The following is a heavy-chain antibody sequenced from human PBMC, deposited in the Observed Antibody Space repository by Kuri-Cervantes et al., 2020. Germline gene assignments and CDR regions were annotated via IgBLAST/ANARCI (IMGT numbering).Heavy chain of an antibody. D-gene: IGHD2-21*02. CDR3: ASDVVTAISFDY. CDR2: ISSSSSYV. J-gene: IGHJ4*02. Sequence: GGSLRLSCAASGFTFSSYSMNWVRQAPGKGLEWVSSISSSSSYVYYADSVKGRFTISRDNAKNSLYLQMNSLRAEDTAVYYCASDVVTAISFDYWGQGTLVTVSS. CDR1: GFTFSSYS. V-gene: IGHV3-21*01.